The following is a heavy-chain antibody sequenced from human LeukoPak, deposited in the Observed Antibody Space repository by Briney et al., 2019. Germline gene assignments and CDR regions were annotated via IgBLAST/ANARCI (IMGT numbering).Heavy chain of an antibody. CDR1: EFSFSNYA. CDR3: AKDRYSDAAVAGTE. J-gene: IGHJ4*02. Sequence: GGSLRLSCAASEFSFSNYAMSWVRQAPGKGLEWVSGISGSGGSTYYADSVKGRFTISRDNSKNTLYLQMNSRRAEDTAVYYCAKDRYSDAAVAGTEWGQGTLVTVSS. CDR2: ISGSGGST. V-gene: IGHV3-23*01. D-gene: IGHD6-19*01.